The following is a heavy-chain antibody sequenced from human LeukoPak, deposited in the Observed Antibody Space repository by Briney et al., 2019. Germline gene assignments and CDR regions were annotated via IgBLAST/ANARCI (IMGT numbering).Heavy chain of an antibody. CDR2: ISYSGSS. CDR3: ARVSRPPGSSWYYFDY. J-gene: IGHJ4*02. V-gene: IGHV4-59*01. CDR1: GGSIRSYY. D-gene: IGHD3-10*01. Sequence: PSGTLSLTCTVSGGSIRSYYWSWIRQPPGKGLEWIGYISYSGSSNYNPSLKSRVSISVDTSKYQFSLKLNSVTAADTAVYYCARVSRPPGSSWYYFDYRGQGTLVIVSS.